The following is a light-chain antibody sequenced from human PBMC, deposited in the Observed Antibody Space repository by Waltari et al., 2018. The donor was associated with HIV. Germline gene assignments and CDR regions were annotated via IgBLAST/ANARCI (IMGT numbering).Light chain of an antibody. V-gene: IGLV1-51*01. CDR2: DNN. CDR3: GTWDSRLSVVV. J-gene: IGLJ2*01. Sequence: QSVLTQPPSASGTPGQRVTISCSGSSSKIGSNYVHWYQQLPGTAPKLLIYDNNKRPAGIPDRFSGSKSGTSATLDITGLQTGDEADYYCGTWDSRLSVVVFGGGTKLTVL. CDR1: SSKIGSNY.